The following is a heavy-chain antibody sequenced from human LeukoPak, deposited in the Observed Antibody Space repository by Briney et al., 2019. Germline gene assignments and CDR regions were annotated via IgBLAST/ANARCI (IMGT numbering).Heavy chain of an antibody. V-gene: IGHV3-33*01. D-gene: IGHD3-10*02. CDR1: GFTFSTYI. J-gene: IGHJ4*02. CDR2: IWNDA. CDR3: VRGRIERRSMIGDD. Sequence: GGSLRLSCAASGFTFSTYIMHWVRQAPGKGLEWVAFIWNDAHYANSVKGRFTISRYISKNTLYLQMSSLRAEDTALYYCVRGRIERRSMIGDDWGQGTLVTVSS.